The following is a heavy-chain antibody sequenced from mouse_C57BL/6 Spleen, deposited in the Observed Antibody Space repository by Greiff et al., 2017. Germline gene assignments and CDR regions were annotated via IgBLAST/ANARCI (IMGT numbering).Heavy chain of an antibody. Sequence: QVQLQQPGAELVKPGASVKMSCKASGYTFTSYWITWVKQRPGQGLEWIGDIYPGSGSTNYNEKFKSKATLTVDTSSSTAYMQLSSLTSEDSAVYYCARRYGSSYYFGYWGQGTTLTVAS. CDR1: GYTFTSYW. J-gene: IGHJ2*01. V-gene: IGHV1-55*01. D-gene: IGHD1-1*01. CDR3: ARRYGSSYYFGY. CDR2: IYPGSGST.